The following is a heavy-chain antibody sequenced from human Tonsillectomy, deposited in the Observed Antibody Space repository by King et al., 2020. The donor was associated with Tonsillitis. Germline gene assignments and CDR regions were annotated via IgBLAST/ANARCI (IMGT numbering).Heavy chain of an antibody. CDR3: ARDRVRAVAGYFDY. CDR1: GYSISSGYY. V-gene: IGHV4-38-2*02. CDR2: VSHSGST. Sequence: QLQESGPGLVKPSETLSLTCNVSGYSISSGYYWGWIRQPPEKGLEWIESVSHSGSTYYNPSLKSRVITSVDTSKNQFSLKLSSVTAADTAIYYCARDRVRAVAGYFDYWGQGILVTVSS. D-gene: IGHD6-19*01. J-gene: IGHJ4*02.